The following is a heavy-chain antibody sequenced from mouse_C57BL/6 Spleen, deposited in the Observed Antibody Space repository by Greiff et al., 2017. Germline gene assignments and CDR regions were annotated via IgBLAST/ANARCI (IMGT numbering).Heavy chain of an antibody. CDR2: INPGSGGT. Sequence: VQLQQSGAELVRPGTSVKVSCKASGYAFTNYLIEWVKQRPGQGLEWIGVINPGSGGTNYNEKFKGKATLAADKSSSTAYMQLSSLTSEDSAVYFCARSRGATGTFAYWGQGTLVTVSA. CDR1: GYAFTNYL. V-gene: IGHV1-54*01. J-gene: IGHJ3*01. CDR3: ARSRGATGTFAY. D-gene: IGHD4-1*02.